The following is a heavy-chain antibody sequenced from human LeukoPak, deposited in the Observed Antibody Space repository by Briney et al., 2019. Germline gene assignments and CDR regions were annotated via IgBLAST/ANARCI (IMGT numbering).Heavy chain of an antibody. CDR2: IYSGGRT. CDR3: ARGDWNDGLDY. J-gene: IGHJ4*02. CDR1: GFTVSSNY. D-gene: IGHD1-1*01. V-gene: IGHV3-53*01. Sequence: GGSLRLSCAASGFTVSSNYMSWVRQAPGKGMEWVSVIYSGGRTYYADSVKGRFTISRDNSKNTLYLQMNSLRAEDTAVYYCARGDWNDGLDYWGQGTLVTVSS.